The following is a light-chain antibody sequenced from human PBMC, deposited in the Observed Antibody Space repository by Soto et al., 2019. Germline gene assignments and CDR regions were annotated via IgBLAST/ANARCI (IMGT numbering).Light chain of an antibody. J-gene: IGLJ1*01. Sequence: SYELTQPPSVSVAPGKTVRITCGGNNIGSKSVHWYQQKPGQAPVLVIYYDSDRPSGIPERFSGSNSGNTATLTISRVEAGDEADYYCQVWDSSSDQGVFGTGTKVTVL. CDR1: NIGSKS. CDR3: QVWDSSSDQGV. CDR2: YDS. V-gene: IGLV3-21*04.